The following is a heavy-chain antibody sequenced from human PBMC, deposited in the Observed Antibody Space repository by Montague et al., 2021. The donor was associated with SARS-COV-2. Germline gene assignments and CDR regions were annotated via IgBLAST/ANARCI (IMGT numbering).Heavy chain of an antibody. CDR3: ARGQVTVSGVLLVIPAARHLDG. D-gene: IGHD3-3*01. J-gene: IGHJ3*01. CDR2: LHYSGAS. CDR1: GGSLETSGYY. Sequence: SETLSLTCSVSGGSLETSGYYWGWVRQPPGKGLVWIVSLHYSGASFYNPSLKGRVTLSRDTSKNQFSLKFQSVTPAATSVYYCARGQVTVSGVLLVIPAARHLDGWGQGTSVTVSS. V-gene: IGHV4-39*01.